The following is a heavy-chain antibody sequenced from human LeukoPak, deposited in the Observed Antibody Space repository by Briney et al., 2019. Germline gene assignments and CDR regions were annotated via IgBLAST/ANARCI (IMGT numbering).Heavy chain of an antibody. CDR2: INPKTGGT. CDR3: ARDTTGGLPFDY. D-gene: IGHD2-8*02. J-gene: IGHJ4*02. CDR1: RYTFVDYC. V-gene: IGHV1-2*02. Sequence: ASVKVSCKTSRYTFVDYCIHWLREAPGQGLEWMGWINPKTGGTNFAQKFQGRVTMTRDTSITTAYMELSGLRSDDTAVYYCARDTTGGLPFDYWGQGTLVTVSS.